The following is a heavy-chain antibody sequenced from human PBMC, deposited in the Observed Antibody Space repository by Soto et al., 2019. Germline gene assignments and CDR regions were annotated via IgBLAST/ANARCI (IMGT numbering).Heavy chain of an antibody. V-gene: IGHV1-69*08. CDR3: ARDVGPEAFDI. J-gene: IGHJ3*02. CDR1: GGTFSSYT. Sequence: QVQLLQSGAEVKKPGSSVKVSCNASGGTFSSYTISWVRQAPGQGLEWMGRIIPILGIANYAQKFQGRFTITADKSTSTAYMELSSLRSEDTAVYYCARDVGPEAFDIWGQGTMVTVAS. CDR2: IIPILGIA.